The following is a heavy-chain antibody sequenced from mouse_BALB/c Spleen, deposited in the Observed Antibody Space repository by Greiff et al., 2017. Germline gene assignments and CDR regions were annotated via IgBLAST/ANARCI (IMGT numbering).Heavy chain of an antibody. CDR2: IRSKSNNYAT. V-gene: IGHV10-1*02. CDR3: VKPKDSSGHYAMDY. D-gene: IGHD3-2*01. J-gene: IGHJ4*01. CDR1: GFTFNTYA. Sequence: EVQGVESGGGLVQPKGSLKLSCAASGFTFNTYAMNWVRQAPGKGLEWVARIRSKSNNYATYYADSVKDRFTISRDDSQSMLYLQMNNLKTEDTAMYYCVKPKDSSGHYAMDYWGQGTSVTVSS.